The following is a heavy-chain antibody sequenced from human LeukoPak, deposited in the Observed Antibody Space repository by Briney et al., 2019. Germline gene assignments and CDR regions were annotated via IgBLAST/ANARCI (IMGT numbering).Heavy chain of an antibody. CDR1: GFTFSSYG. D-gene: IGHD6-19*01. Sequence: PGGSLRLSCAASGFTFSSYGMHWVRQAPGKGLEWVSAVSGGGSETYYADSVKGRFTISRDNSKNTLYLQMNSLRAEDTAAYHCAKDLSIAVAGRSYYFDYWGQGTLVTVSS. V-gene: IGHV3-23*01. CDR3: AKDLSIAVAGRSYYFDY. J-gene: IGHJ4*02. CDR2: VSGGGSET.